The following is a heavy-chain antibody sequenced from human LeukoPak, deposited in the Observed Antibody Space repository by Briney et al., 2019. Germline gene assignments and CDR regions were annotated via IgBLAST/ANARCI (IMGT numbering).Heavy chain of an antibody. J-gene: IGHJ6*02. Sequence: PGGSLRLSCAASGFTFDEYAMHWVRQAPGKGLEWVSGISWNSGSIAYADSVKGRFTISRDNSKNTLYLQMNSLRAEDTAVYYCARTYDFWSGPLGRYYYGMDVWGQGTTVTVSS. CDR2: ISWNSGSI. CDR3: ARTYDFWSGPLGRYYYGMDV. CDR1: GFTFDEYA. V-gene: IGHV3-9*01. D-gene: IGHD3-3*01.